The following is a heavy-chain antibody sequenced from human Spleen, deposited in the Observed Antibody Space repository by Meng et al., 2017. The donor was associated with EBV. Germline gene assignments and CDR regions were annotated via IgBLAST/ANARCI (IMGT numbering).Heavy chain of an antibody. Sequence: QVPLQQWGAGLLKPSETLSLTCAVYGGSFSGYYWSWIRQPPGKGLEWIGEINHSGSTNYNPSLKSRVTISVDTSKNQFSLKLSSVTAADTAVYYCATRRDGYNCDYWGPGTLVTVSS. CDR3: ATRRDGYNCDY. J-gene: IGHJ4*02. CDR2: INHSGST. V-gene: IGHV4-34*01. D-gene: IGHD5-24*01. CDR1: GGSFSGYY.